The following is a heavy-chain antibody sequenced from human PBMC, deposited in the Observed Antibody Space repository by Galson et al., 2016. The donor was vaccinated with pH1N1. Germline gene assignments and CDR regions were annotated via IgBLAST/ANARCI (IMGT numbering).Heavy chain of an antibody. D-gene: IGHD4-17*01. V-gene: IGHV2-5*01. CDR1: GFSLSTGGVG. Sequence: PALVKPPQTLTLTCTLSGFSLSTGGVGVGWIRQPPGKALEWLAVLYGIDDKRCRPSRKCRLTITKETSKNHVVLTITNMDPVDTATHYCARFPSGDYSNYFDPWGQGTLVTVSS. CDR2: LYGIDDK. J-gene: IGHJ5*02. CDR3: ARFPSGDYSNYFDP.